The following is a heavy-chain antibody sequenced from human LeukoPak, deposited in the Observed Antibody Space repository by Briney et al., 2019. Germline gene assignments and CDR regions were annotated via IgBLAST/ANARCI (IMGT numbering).Heavy chain of an antibody. CDR1: GYTFTGYY. J-gene: IGHJ6*02. CDR2: INPISGGT. D-gene: IGHD2-2*01. Sequence: ASVKVSCKASGYTFTGYYMHWVRQAPGQGLEWMGRINPISGGTNYAQKFQGRVTMTRDTSISTAYMELSRLRSDDTAVYYCAREEVVVPAAIWEYYYYGMDVWGQGTTVTVSS. V-gene: IGHV1-2*06. CDR3: AREEVVVPAAIWEYYYYGMDV.